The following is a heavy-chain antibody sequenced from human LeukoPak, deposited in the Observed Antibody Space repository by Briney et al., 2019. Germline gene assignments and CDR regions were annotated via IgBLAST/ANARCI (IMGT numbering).Heavy chain of an antibody. CDR2: ISSSGSTI. D-gene: IGHD6-13*01. V-gene: IGHV3-48*03. Sequence: GGSLRLSCAASGFTFSSYEMNWVRQAPGKGLEWVSYISSSGSTIYYADSVKGRFTISRDNAKNSLYLQMNSLRAEDTAVYYCARDQYSSSWYEDYFDYWGQGTLVTVSS. CDR1: GFTFSSYE. J-gene: IGHJ4*02. CDR3: ARDQYSSSWYEDYFDY.